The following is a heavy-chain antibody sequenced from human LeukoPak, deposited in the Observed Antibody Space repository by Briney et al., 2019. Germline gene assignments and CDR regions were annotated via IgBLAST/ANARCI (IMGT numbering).Heavy chain of an antibody. D-gene: IGHD6-19*01. Sequence: ASVKVSCKASGGTFSSYAISWVRQAPGQGLEWMGGIIPIFGTANYAQKFQGRVTITTDESTSTAYMELSSLRSEDTAVYYCVGSSGWSPHAFDIWGQGTMVTVSS. CDR1: GGTFSSYA. V-gene: IGHV1-69*05. CDR3: VGSSGWSPHAFDI. J-gene: IGHJ3*02. CDR2: IIPIFGTA.